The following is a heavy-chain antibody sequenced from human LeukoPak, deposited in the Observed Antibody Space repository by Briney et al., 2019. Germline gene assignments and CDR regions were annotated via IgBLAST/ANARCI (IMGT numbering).Heavy chain of an antibody. CDR3: ARLYSSGWWGSEVDY. CDR2: FDPEDGET. J-gene: IGHJ4*02. D-gene: IGHD6-19*01. CDR1: GYTLTELS. Sequence: ASVKVSCKVSGYTLTELSMHWVRQAPGKGLEWMGGFDPEDGETIYAQKFQGRVTMTRDTSISTAYMELSRLRSDDTAVYYCARLYSSGWWGSEVDYWGQGALVTVSS. V-gene: IGHV1-24*01.